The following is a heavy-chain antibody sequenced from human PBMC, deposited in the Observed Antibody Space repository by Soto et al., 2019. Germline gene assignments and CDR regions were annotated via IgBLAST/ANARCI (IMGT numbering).Heavy chain of an antibody. CDR1: GGSFSGYY. CDR3: ARDHGRATAMVTVPTRYYGMDV. Sequence: SETLSLTCAGYGGSFSGYYWIVFRQPPGKGLEWIGEINHSGSTNYNPSLKSRVTISVDTSKNQFSLKLSAVTAAATAVYYCARDHGRATAMVTVPTRYYGMDVRGQAHTVPV. CDR2: INHSGST. J-gene: IGHJ6*02. V-gene: IGHV4-34*01. D-gene: IGHD5-18*01.